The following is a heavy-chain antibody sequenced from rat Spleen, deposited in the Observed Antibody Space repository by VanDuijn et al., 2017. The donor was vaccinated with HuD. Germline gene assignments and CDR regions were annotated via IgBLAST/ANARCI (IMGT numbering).Heavy chain of an antibody. Sequence: EVQLVESGGGLVQPGRSLKLSCAASGFTFSSNWLNWIRQAPGKGLEWVASLTPDGSSTYYRDSVKGRFTISRDNAKSTLYLQMDSLRSEDTATYYCARQDYGYTYRYFDYWGQGVMVTVSS. CDR3: ARQDYGYTYRYFDY. CDR1: GFTFSSNW. D-gene: IGHD1-6*01. J-gene: IGHJ2*01. V-gene: IGHV5-29*01. CDR2: LTPDGSST.